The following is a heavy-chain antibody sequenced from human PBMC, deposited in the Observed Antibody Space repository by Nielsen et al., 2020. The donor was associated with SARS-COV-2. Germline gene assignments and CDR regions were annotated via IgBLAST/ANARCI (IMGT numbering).Heavy chain of an antibody. Sequence: SETLSLTCAVYGGSFSGYYWSWIRQPPGKGLEWIGEINHGGSTNYNPSLKSRVTISVDTSKNQFSLKLSSVTAADTAVYYCARDGMDYYGSGNLFDYWGQGTLVTVSS. CDR1: GGSFSGYY. CDR2: INHGGST. D-gene: IGHD3-10*01. J-gene: IGHJ4*02. V-gene: IGHV4-34*01. CDR3: ARDGMDYYGSGNLFDY.